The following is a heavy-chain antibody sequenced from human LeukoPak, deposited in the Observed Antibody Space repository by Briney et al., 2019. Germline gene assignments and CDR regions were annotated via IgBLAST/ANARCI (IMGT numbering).Heavy chain of an antibody. Sequence: GGSLRLSCAASGFTFSNYAMSWVRQAPGKGLKWVSIISGSGGTTYYADSVKGRFSISRDNSKNTLYLQMNSLRVEDTAVYYCAGSWFYRDYFEYWGQGTLVTVSS. V-gene: IGHV3-23*01. CDR2: ISGSGGTT. J-gene: IGHJ4*02. D-gene: IGHD3-10*01. CDR1: GFTFSNYA. CDR3: AGSWFYRDYFEY.